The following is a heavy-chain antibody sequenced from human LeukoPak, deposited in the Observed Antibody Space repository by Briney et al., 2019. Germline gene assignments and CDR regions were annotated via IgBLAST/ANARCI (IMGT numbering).Heavy chain of an antibody. CDR2: VKKDGSEK. D-gene: IGHD2-15*01. CDR3: ARDPEGGYFDY. J-gene: IGHJ4*02. CDR1: GFIFSGSW. Sequence: PGGSLRLSCTASGFIFSGSWMAWIRQAPGKGLEWVAIVKKDGSEKYYVDSMKGRFTVSRDNSKNTLYLQMDSLTAEDTAVYYCARDPEGGYFDYWGQGTLVTVSS. V-gene: IGHV3-7*01.